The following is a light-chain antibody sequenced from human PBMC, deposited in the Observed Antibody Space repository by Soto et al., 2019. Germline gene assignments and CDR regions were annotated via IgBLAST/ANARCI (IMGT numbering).Light chain of an antibody. CDR2: DIS. CDR3: QQSYYNQP. J-gene: IGKJ1*01. Sequence: DIQMTQSPSSLSASVGDRVTITCRASQSVFNYLHWYQQKPGRAPNLLIYDISTLQSGVPSRFSGSGSGTDFTLTISSLQNEDFATYYFQQSYYNQPFGQGTKVEI. CDR1: QSVFNY. V-gene: IGKV1-39*01.